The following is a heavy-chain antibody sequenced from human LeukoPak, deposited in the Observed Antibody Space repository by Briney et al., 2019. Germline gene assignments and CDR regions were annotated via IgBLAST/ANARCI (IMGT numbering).Heavy chain of an antibody. CDR2: IYTSGST. J-gene: IGHJ6*03. D-gene: IGHD6-13*01. CDR1: GGSISSYY. CDR3: AVTIAAAGTAIRTYYYYYYYMDV. V-gene: IGHV4-4*07. Sequence: SETLSLTCTVSGGSISSYYWSWIRQPAGKGLEWIGRIYTSGSTNYNPSLKSRVTMSVDTSKNQFSLKLSSVTAADTAVYYCAVTIAAAGTAIRTYYYYYYYMDVWGKGTTVTVSS.